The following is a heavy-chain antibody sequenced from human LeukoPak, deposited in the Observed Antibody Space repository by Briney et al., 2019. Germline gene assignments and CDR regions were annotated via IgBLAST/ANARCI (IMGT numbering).Heavy chain of an antibody. CDR1: GFTFSSYN. Sequence: GGSLRLSCAASGFTFSSYNMNWVRQAPGKGLEWVSSITSDSSYVFYADSVKGRFTISRDNAENSLFLQMNSLRVEDTAVYYCARFRLSSFWDWGQGTLVTVSS. CDR2: ITSDSSYV. D-gene: IGHD6-13*01. V-gene: IGHV3-21*01. J-gene: IGHJ4*02. CDR3: ARFRLSSFWD.